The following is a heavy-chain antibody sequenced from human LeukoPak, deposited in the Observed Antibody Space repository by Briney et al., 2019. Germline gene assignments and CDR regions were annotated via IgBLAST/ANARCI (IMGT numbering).Heavy chain of an antibody. CDR1: GYTFFNYD. CDR3: ARVTTSGSYKFDN. D-gene: IGHD3-10*01. Sequence: GASVKVSCKASGYTFFNYDINWVRQAPGQGLEWMGWMNPNSGDTGYAQNFQGGVTFTRDTSITTAYMELSSLRSEDTAVYYCARVTTSGSYKFDNWGQGTLVTVSP. CDR2: MNPNSGDT. J-gene: IGHJ4*02. V-gene: IGHV1-8*03.